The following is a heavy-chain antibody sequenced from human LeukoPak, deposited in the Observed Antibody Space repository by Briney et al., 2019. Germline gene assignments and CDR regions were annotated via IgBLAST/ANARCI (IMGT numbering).Heavy chain of an antibody. Sequence: ASVKVSCKASGGTFSSYAISWVRQAPGKGLEWMGGFDPEDGETIYAQKFQGRVTMTEDTSTDTAYMELSSLRSEDTAVYYCATEAMVRGVIIPLRYWGQGTLVTVSS. V-gene: IGHV1-24*01. CDR2: FDPEDGET. CDR1: GGTFSSYA. J-gene: IGHJ4*02. D-gene: IGHD3-10*01. CDR3: ATEAMVRGVIIPLRY.